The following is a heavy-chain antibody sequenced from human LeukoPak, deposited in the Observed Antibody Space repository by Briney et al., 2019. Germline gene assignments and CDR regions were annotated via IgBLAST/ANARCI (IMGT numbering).Heavy chain of an antibody. D-gene: IGHD2-2*01. CDR3: ARERGTVRAGVFDC. CDR2: IHYSGST. Sequence: SETLSLTCTVSGGSISSYFWSWIRQPPGKGLEWIGYIHYSGSTNYNPPLNSRVTISVDTSKNQFSLKLSSVTAADTAVYYCARERGTVRAGVFDCWGQGTLVTVSS. V-gene: IGHV4-59*01. CDR1: GGSISSYF. J-gene: IGHJ4*02.